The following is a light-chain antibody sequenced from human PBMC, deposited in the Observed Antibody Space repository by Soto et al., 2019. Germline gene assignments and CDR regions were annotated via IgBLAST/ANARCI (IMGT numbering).Light chain of an antibody. Sequence: QSVVTQEPSLTVSPGGTVTLTCASSTGTVTTGYYPNWFQQKPGQAPRILIYSTSNKHSWTPARFSGSLLGDKAALTLSGVLPEDEADYYCLLYYGDGWVFGGGTKLTVL. V-gene: IGLV7-43*01. CDR1: TGTVTTGYY. CDR3: LLYYGDGWV. CDR2: STS. J-gene: IGLJ3*02.